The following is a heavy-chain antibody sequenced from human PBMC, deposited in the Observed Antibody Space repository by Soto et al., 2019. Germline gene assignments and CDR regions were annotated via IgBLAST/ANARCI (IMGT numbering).Heavy chain of an antibody. D-gene: IGHD6-13*01. CDR3: ARGRAAAGNIYY. J-gene: IGHJ4*02. V-gene: IGHV4-30-4*01. CDR2: IYYSGST. CDR1: GGSISSGDYY. Sequence: SETLSLTCTVSGGSISSGDYYWSWILQPPGKGLEWIGYIYYSGSTYYNPSLKSRVTISVDTSKNQFSLKLSSVTAADTAVYYCARGRAAAGNIYYWGRGTLVTVSS.